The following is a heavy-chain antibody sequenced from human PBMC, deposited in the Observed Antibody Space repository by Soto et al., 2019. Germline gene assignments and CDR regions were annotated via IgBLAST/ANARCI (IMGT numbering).Heavy chain of an antibody. J-gene: IGHJ3*02. CDR1: GLSLSSYN. D-gene: IGHD3-9*01. CDR3: ARDRNQLRYFDWFPSAAFDI. V-gene: IGHV3-48*01. Sequence: GGSRRLSCAASGLSLSSYNMNCVRQAPGKGLEWVSIIYSSGSPIYYADSVKGRFTISRDNARQSLYLQMSSLRVEDTAVYYCARDRNQLRYFDWFPSAAFDIWGQGTMVTVSS. CDR2: IYSSGSPI.